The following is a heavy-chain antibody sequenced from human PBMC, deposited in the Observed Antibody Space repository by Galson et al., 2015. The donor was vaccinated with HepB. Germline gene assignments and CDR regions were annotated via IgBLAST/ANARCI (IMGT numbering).Heavy chain of an antibody. CDR2: ISGSGGST. CDR1: GFTFSSYA. Sequence: SLRLSCAASGFTFSSYAMSWVRQAPGKGLEWVSAISGSGGSTYYADSVKGRFTISRDNSKNTLYLQMNSLRAEDTAVYYCAKTYYDFWSGYPLDYWGQGTLVTVSS. D-gene: IGHD3-3*01. CDR3: AKTYYDFWSGYPLDY. V-gene: IGHV3-23*01. J-gene: IGHJ4*02.